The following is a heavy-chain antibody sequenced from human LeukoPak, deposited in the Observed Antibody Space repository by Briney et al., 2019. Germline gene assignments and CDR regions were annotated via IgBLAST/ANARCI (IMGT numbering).Heavy chain of an antibody. V-gene: IGHV1-8*01. CDR2: MNPNSGNT. CDR3: AKDISGGDLDAFDI. D-gene: IGHD2-21*02. CDR1: GYTFTSYD. J-gene: IGHJ3*02. Sequence: ASVKVSRKASGYTFTSYDINWVRQATGQGVEWMGWMNPNSGNTGYAQKFQGRVTITRNTSISTAYMELSSLRCEDTAVYYCAKDISGGDLDAFDIWGQGTMVTVSS.